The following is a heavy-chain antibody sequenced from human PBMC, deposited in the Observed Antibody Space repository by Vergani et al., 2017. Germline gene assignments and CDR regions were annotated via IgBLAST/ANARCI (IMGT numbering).Heavy chain of an antibody. J-gene: IGHJ3*02. Sequence: QVQLQESGPGLVKPSETLSLTCTVSGGSISSYYWSWIRQPPGKGLEWIGYIYYSGSTNYNPSLKSRVTVSVDTSKNQFSLKLSSVTAADTAVYYCAREYRESGSGSYYAAFDIWGQGTMVTGSS. CDR3: AREYRESGSGSYYAAFDI. CDR2: IYYSGST. V-gene: IGHV4-59*01. CDR1: GGSISSYY. D-gene: IGHD1-26*01.